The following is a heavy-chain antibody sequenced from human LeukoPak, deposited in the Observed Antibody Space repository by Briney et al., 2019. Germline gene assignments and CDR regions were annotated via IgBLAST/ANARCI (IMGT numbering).Heavy chain of an antibody. Sequence: GGSLRLSCAASGFTFTSHWMHWVRETPGKGLVWVSGIKNDGNDTAYADSVKGRFTISRDNAKNTLYLQMDSLRAEDTAVYYCARDMNPTVFDFWGQGTLVTVSS. CDR3: ARDMNPTVFDF. V-gene: IGHV3-74*01. D-gene: IGHD3-16*01. J-gene: IGHJ4*02. CDR1: GFTFTSHW. CDR2: IKNDGNDT.